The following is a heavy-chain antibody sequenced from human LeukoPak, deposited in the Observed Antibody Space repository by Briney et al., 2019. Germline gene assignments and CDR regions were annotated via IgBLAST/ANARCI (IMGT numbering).Heavy chain of an antibody. D-gene: IGHD3-22*01. CDR3: AKAHEVSYDSSGYYGFDY. CDR2: ISGSGGNT. CDR1: GFTFSSYA. J-gene: IGHJ4*02. V-gene: IGHV3-23*01. Sequence: PGGSLRLSCTASGFTFSSYAMSWVRQAPGRGLEWVSFISGSGGNTYYADSVKGRFTISRDNSKNTLYLQMNSLRAEDTAVYYCAKAHEVSYDSSGYYGFDYWGQGTLVTVSS.